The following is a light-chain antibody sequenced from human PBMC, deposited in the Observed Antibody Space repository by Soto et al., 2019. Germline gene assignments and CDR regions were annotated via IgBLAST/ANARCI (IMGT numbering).Light chain of an antibody. CDR1: QSVSSSY. CDR3: QQYNNWPRT. Sequence: EIVLTQSPGTLSLSPGERATLSCRASQSVSSSYLAWYQQKPGQAPRLLIYGASIRATGIPARFSGSGSGTDFTLTISSLEPEDFAVYYCQQYNNWPRTFGQGTKVDIK. V-gene: IGKV3-20*01. CDR2: GAS. J-gene: IGKJ1*01.